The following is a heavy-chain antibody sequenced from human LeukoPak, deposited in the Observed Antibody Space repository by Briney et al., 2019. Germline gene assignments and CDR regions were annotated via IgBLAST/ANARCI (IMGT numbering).Heavy chain of an antibody. CDR1: GFTFSTYW. CDR3: ARDAAYVDIVATATSYYFDY. V-gene: IGHV3-74*01. D-gene: IGHD5-12*01. Sequence: GGSLRLSCAASGFTFSTYWMHWVRQAPGKGLVWVSRIQCDGSRTTYADSVKGRFTISRDNAKNTLYLQMNSLRTEDTAVYYCARDAAYVDIVATATSYYFDYWGQGTLVTVSS. J-gene: IGHJ4*02. CDR2: IQCDGSRT.